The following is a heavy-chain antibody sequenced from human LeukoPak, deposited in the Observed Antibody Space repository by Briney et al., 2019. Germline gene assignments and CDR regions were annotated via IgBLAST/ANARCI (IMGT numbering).Heavy chain of an antibody. D-gene: IGHD3-22*01. CDR3: ARDRGLYYYDSSGYYFDY. CDR2: IFSSGST. Sequence: PSETLSLNCSVSGGYISTHHWTWIRQPAGKGLEWIGRIFSSGSTTYNPSLKSRVTMSVDTSKNQFSLKLSTVTAADTAVYYCARDRGLYYYDSSGYYFDYWGQGALVTVSS. CDR1: GGYISTHH. J-gene: IGHJ4*02. V-gene: IGHV4-4*07.